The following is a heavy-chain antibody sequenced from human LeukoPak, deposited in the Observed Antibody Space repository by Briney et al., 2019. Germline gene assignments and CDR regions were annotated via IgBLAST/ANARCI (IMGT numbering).Heavy chain of an antibody. J-gene: IGHJ4*02. Sequence: ASVKVSCKASGYTFTGYYMHWVRQAPGQGLEWMGWINPNSGGTNYAQKFQGRVTMTRDTSISTAYMELSRLRSDDTAVYYCARVSIVGAKNEDYWGQGTLVTVSS. CDR1: GYTFTGYY. CDR3: ARVSIVGAKNEDY. CDR2: INPNSGGT. D-gene: IGHD1-26*01. V-gene: IGHV1-2*02.